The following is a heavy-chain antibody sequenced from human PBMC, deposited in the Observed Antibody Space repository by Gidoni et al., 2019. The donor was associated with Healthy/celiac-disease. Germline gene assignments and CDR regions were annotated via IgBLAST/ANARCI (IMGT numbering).Heavy chain of an antibody. CDR2: IYYSGST. CDR3: ARRGPGSGWTIDY. J-gene: IGHJ4*02. CDR1: GGSISSSSYY. Sequence: QLQLQDSGPGLVKPSETLSLTCTVSGGSISSSSYYWGWIRQPPGKGLEWIGGIYYSGSTYYNPSLKSRVTISVDTSKNQFSLKLSSVTAADTAVYYCARRGPGSGWTIDYWGQGTLVTVSS. D-gene: IGHD6-19*01. V-gene: IGHV4-39*01.